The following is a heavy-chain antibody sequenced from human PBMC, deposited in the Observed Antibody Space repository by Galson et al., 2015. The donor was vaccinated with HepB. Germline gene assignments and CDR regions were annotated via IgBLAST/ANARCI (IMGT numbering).Heavy chain of an antibody. J-gene: IGHJ4*02. Sequence: SLRLSCAASGFTFSSYGMHWVRQAPGKGLEWVAVIWYDGSNKYYADSVKGRFTISRDNSKNTLYLQMNSLRAEDTAVYYCARDWGVAGVFDYWGQETLVTVSS. V-gene: IGHV3-33*01. CDR2: IWYDGSNK. CDR1: GFTFSSYG. CDR3: ARDWGVAGVFDY. D-gene: IGHD6-19*01.